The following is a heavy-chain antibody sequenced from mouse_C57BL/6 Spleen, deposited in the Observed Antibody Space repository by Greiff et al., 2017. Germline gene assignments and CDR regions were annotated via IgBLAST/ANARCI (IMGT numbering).Heavy chain of an antibody. V-gene: IGHV1-15*01. Sequence: VQLQESGAELVRPGASVTLSCKASGYTFTDYEMHWVKQTPVHGLEWIGAIVPETGGTAYTQTFKGKARLTADKSSSTAYMELRSLTSDDSAVYYCTRGVYGYYFDYWGQGTTLTVSS. CDR2: IVPETGGT. J-gene: IGHJ2*01. CDR3: TRGVYGYYFDY. CDR1: GYTFTDYE. D-gene: IGHD1-1*01.